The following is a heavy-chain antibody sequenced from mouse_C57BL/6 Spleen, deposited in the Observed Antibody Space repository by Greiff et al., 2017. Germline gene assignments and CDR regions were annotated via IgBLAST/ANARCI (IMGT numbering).Heavy chain of an antibody. CDR3: AREGRGYYFDY. J-gene: IGHJ2*01. CDR2: IYPGDGDT. CDR1: GYAFSSYW. D-gene: IGHD3-3*01. Sequence: VQLKESGAELVKPGASVKISCKASGYAFSSYWMNWVKQRPGKGLEWIGQIYPGDGDTNYNGKFKGKATLTADKSSSTAYMQLSSLTSEDSAVYFCAREGRGYYFDYWGQGTTLTVSS. V-gene: IGHV1-80*01.